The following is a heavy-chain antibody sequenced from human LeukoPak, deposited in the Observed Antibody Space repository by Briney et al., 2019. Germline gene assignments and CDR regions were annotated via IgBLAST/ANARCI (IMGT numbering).Heavy chain of an antibody. Sequence: PGGSLRLSCAASGFIFSNYGMNWVRQAPGKGLEWVSSISSSSNYIYYADSVKGRFTISRDNAKNSLYLQMNSLRDEDTAVYYCARAFGLTDYWGQGTLVTVSS. V-gene: IGHV3-21*01. CDR3: ARAFGLTDY. J-gene: IGHJ4*02. CDR2: ISSSSNYI. D-gene: IGHD3/OR15-3a*01. CDR1: GFIFSNYG.